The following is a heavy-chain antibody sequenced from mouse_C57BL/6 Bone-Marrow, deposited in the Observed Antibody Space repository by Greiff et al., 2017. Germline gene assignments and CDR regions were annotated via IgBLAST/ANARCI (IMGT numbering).Heavy chain of an antibody. CDR2: IDPSGSYT. CDR1: GYTFTSYW. D-gene: IGHD2-4*01. CDR3: AVYYDYDEDFDY. J-gene: IGHJ2*01. V-gene: IGHV1-69*01. Sequence: QVQLQQPGAELVMPGASVKLSCKASGYTFTSYWMHWVKQRPGQGLEWIGEIDPSGSYTNYNQKFKGKSTLTVDKSSSTANMQLSSLTSEDSAVYYCAVYYDYDEDFDYWGQGTTLTVSS.